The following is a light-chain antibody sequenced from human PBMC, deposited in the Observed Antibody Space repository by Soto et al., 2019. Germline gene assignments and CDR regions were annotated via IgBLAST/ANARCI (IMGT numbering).Light chain of an antibody. Sequence: DIQMTQSPSSLSASVGDRVTITCRASQSIDSYLNWYQQKPGKAPKLLIYAASTLQSGVPSRFSGSGSGTDFTLTISALQPKDFTTYYCQQSYSTPRTFGQGTKVEIK. J-gene: IGKJ1*01. CDR1: QSIDSY. CDR2: AAS. V-gene: IGKV1-39*01. CDR3: QQSYSTPRT.